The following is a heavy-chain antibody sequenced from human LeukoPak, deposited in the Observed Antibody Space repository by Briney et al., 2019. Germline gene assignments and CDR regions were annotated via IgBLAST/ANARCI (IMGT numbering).Heavy chain of an antibody. V-gene: IGHV4-61*01. Sequence: SETLSLTCTVSGGSVSSGSYYWGWIRQPPGKGLEWIGYIYYSGSTNYNPSLKSRVTISVDTSKNQFSLKLSSVTAADTAVYYCATSYGSGSYDYWGQGTLVTVSS. D-gene: IGHD3-10*01. CDR1: GGSVSSGSYY. J-gene: IGHJ4*02. CDR3: ATSYGSGSYDY. CDR2: IYYSGST.